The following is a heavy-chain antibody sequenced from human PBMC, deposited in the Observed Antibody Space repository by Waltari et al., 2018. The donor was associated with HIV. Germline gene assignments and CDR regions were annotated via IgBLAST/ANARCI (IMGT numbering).Heavy chain of an antibody. CDR1: GYTFTSYY. D-gene: IGHD4-17*01. CDR2: MNPNSGNT. Sequence: QVQLVQSGSEVMKPGASVKVSCKASGYTFTSYYINWLRRATGQGLEWMGWMNPNSGNTGYAQKFQGRVTMTRNTSISTAYMELSSLISEDTAVYYCARNMVTTRQYDYWGQGSLVTVSS. V-gene: IGHV1-8*01. CDR3: ARNMVTTRQYDY. J-gene: IGHJ4*02.